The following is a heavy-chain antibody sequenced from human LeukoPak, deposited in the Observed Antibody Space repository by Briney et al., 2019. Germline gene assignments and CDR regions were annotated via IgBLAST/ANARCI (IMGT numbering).Heavy chain of an antibody. Sequence: GGSLRLSCAASGFTVSSNYMSWVRQAPGKGLEWVSYISSSSSPIYYADSVKGRFTISRDNAKNSLYLQMNSLRDEDTAVYYCARASLFQLLSPGPQYYYYYGMDVWGQGTTVTVSS. CDR2: ISSSSSPI. J-gene: IGHJ6*02. V-gene: IGHV3-48*02. CDR1: GFTVSSNY. D-gene: IGHD2-2*01. CDR3: ARASLFQLLSPGPQYYYYYGMDV.